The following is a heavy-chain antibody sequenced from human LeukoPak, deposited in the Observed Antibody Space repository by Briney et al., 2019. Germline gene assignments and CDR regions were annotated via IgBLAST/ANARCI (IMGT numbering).Heavy chain of an antibody. Sequence: QAGGSLRLSCAASGFTFSSYGMHWARQAPGKGLEWVAFIRYDGSNKYYADSVKGRFTISRDNSKNTLYLQMNSLRAEDTAVYYCAKDGIPYYYDSSGYYYGDYWGQGTLVTVSS. V-gene: IGHV3-30*02. J-gene: IGHJ4*02. CDR3: AKDGIPYYYDSSGYYYGDY. D-gene: IGHD3-22*01. CDR1: GFTFSSYG. CDR2: IRYDGSNK.